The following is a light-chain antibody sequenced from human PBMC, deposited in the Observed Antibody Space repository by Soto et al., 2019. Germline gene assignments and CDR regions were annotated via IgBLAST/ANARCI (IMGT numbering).Light chain of an antibody. V-gene: IGKV1-9*01. J-gene: IGKJ3*01. CDR1: QGLNTN. Sequence: IQLTQSPSSLSASVGDRVTITCRASQGLNTNLAWYQQKPGKAPNLLIYGASTLQKGVPSRFSDNGSGTVFTLTISSLQPEDLATYYCQQSNNYFTFGPGTKVDIK. CDR2: GAS. CDR3: QQSNNYFT.